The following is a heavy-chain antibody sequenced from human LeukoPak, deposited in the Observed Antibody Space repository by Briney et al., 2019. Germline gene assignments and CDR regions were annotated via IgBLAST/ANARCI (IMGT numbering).Heavy chain of an antibody. V-gene: IGHV1-69*05. J-gene: IGHJ5*02. CDR1: GGTFSSYA. CDR3: ARDYEYSSSRWFDP. CDR2: IIPIFGTA. D-gene: IGHD6-6*01. Sequence: GASVEVSCKASGGTFSSYAISWVRQAPGQGLEWMGGIIPIFGTANYAQKFQGRVTITTDESTSTAYMELSSLRSEDTAVYYCARDYEYSSSRWFDPWGQGTLVTVSS.